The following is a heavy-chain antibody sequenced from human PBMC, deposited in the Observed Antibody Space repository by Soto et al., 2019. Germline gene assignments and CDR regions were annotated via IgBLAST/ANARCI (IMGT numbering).Heavy chain of an antibody. CDR3: AKDPRLELRGVDD. Sequence: EAQLLESGGGLVQPGGSLRLSCASSGSTFSNYAMTWVRQAPGKGLEWVSTISGSGSATYYADSVQGRFTISRDNSNDTLYLEQNSLRAEDTAVYYCAKDPRLELRGVDDLGQGTLGTVSA. CDR2: ISGSGSAT. D-gene: IGHD1-7*01. CDR1: GSTFSNYA. J-gene: IGHJ4*02. V-gene: IGHV3-23*01.